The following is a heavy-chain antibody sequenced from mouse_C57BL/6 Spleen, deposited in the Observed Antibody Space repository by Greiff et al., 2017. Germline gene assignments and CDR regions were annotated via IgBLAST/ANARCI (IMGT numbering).Heavy chain of an antibody. CDR3: ARLYGSSPYWYFDV. D-gene: IGHD1-1*01. Sequence: QVQLKQPGAELVMPGASVKLSCKASGYTFTSYWMHWVKQRPGQGLEWIGEIDPSDSYTNYNQKFKGKSTLTVDKSSSTAYMQLSSLTSEDSAVYYCARLYGSSPYWYFDVWGTGTTVTVSS. CDR2: IDPSDSYT. V-gene: IGHV1-69*01. CDR1: GYTFTSYW. J-gene: IGHJ1*03.